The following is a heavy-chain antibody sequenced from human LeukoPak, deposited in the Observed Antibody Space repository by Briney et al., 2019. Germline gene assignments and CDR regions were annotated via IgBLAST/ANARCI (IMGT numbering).Heavy chain of an antibody. J-gene: IGHJ5*02. Sequence: PSETLSLTCTVSGDSISSDTYYWTWIRQPAGKGLEWIGRIYISGNTNYNPSLKSRDTISVDTSKNQFSLNLNSVTAADTAVYYCAGTRRYCSGGSCYNWFDPWGQGTLVTVSS. CDR3: AGTRRYCSGGSCYNWFDP. V-gene: IGHV4-61*02. D-gene: IGHD2-15*01. CDR1: GDSISSDTYY. CDR2: IYISGNT.